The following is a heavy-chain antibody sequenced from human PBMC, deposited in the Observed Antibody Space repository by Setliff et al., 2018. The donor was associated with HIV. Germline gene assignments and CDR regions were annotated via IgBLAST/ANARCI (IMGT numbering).Heavy chain of an antibody. CDR3: ARNIEWEPYAFDI. J-gene: IGHJ3*02. Sequence: KPSETLSLTCSVSGGSMSNYYWSWVRQPPGKGLEWMGDIFHTGSSTYNPSLKSRVSLSVDTSKNQFSLRLSAVTAADTAVYYCARNIEWEPYAFDIWGQGTMVTVSS. V-gene: IGHV4-59*01. D-gene: IGHD1-26*01. CDR1: GGSMSNYY. CDR2: IFHTGSS.